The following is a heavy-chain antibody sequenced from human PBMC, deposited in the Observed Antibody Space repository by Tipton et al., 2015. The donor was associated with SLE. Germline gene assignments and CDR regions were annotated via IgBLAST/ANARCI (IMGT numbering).Heavy chain of an antibody. D-gene: IGHD4/OR15-4a*01. Sequence: SLRLSCAASGVFFSSHWMTWVRQAPGKGLEWVSSISGSGGSMNYADTLKGRLTISRDNAKNSLYLQINTLRAEDTALYYCANFGDYGAANWGQGTRVTVAS. CDR1: GVFFSSHW. J-gene: IGHJ4*02. CDR2: ISGSGGSM. V-gene: IGHV3-21*01. CDR3: ANFGDYGAAN.